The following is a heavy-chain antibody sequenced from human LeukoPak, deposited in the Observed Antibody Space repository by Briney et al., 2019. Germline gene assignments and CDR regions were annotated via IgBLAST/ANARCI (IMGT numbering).Heavy chain of an antibody. D-gene: IGHD3-16*01. Sequence: GGSLRLSCAASGFTVSSYAMSWVRQAPGKGLEWVSAISGSSGSTYYADSVKGRFTISRDNSKNTLYLQMNSLRAEDTAVYYCAKGKNDYVWGSSDFDFWGQGTLVTVSS. J-gene: IGHJ4*02. V-gene: IGHV3-23*01. CDR1: GFTVSSYA. CDR2: ISGSSGST. CDR3: AKGKNDYVWGSSDFDF.